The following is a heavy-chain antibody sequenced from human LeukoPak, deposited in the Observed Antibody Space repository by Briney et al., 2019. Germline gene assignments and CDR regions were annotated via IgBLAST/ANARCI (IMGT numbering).Heavy chain of an antibody. CDR2: IKQDRSEK. CDR1: GFTFSNFW. V-gene: IGHV3-7*01. D-gene: IGHD3-10*01. CDR3: ARDGRYGAGTSDY. J-gene: IGHJ4*02. Sequence: GGSLRLSCAASGFTFSNFWMSWVRQAPWRGLECVANIKQDRSEKNYVDSVKGRFTISRDNAENSLSLQMNSLRVEDTAIYFCARDGRYGAGTSDYWGQGALVTVSS.